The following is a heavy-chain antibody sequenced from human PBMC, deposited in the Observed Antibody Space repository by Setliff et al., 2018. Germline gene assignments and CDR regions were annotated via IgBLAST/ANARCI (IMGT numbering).Heavy chain of an antibody. V-gene: IGHV1-2*06. J-gene: IGHJ4*02. Sequence: ASVKVSCKASGYTFTDYYIHWVRQAPGQGLERMGRIHPDSGGTNYAQKFQGRVTMTRDTSITAAYMELSRLRSDDSAVYYCARGPSNYDLLTGCDCWGQGTLVTVSS. CDR3: ARGPSNYDLLTGCDC. CDR1: GYTFTDYY. CDR2: IHPDSGGT. D-gene: IGHD3-9*01.